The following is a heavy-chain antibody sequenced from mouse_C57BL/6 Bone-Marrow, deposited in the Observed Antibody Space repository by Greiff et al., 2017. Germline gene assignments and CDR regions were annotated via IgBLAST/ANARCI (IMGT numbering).Heavy chain of an antibody. D-gene: IGHD1-1*01. CDR3: ARWYGSSYVWFAY. CDR1: GYSFPDYN. Sequence: VQLQQSGPELVKPGASVKISCKASGYSFPDYNMNWVKPSNGKSLEWIGVINPNYGTTSYNQKFKGKATLTVDQSSSTAYMQLNSLTSEDSAVYYCARWYGSSYVWFAYWGQGTLVTVSA. J-gene: IGHJ3*01. CDR2: INPNYGTT. V-gene: IGHV1-39*01.